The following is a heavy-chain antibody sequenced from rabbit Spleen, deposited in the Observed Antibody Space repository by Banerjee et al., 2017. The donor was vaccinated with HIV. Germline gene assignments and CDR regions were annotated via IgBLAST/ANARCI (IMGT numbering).Heavy chain of an antibody. V-gene: IGHV1S40*01. CDR2: IDVGSSGFT. J-gene: IGHJ6*01. CDR3: ARDTGSSFSSYGMDL. CDR1: GVSFSGDSY. D-gene: IGHD8-1*01. Sequence: QSLEESGGHLVKPGASLTLTCIASGVSFSGDSYMCWVRQAPGKGLEWIVCIDVGSSGFTYFASWAKGRFTISKTSSTTVTLQMTSLTAADTATYFCARDTGSSFSSYGMDLWGQGTLVTVS.